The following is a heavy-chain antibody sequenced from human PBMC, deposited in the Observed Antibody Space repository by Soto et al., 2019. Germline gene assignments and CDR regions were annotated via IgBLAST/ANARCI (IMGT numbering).Heavy chain of an antibody. D-gene: IGHD2-2*01. CDR3: ARGYIVVVPAAARYNWFDH. CDR2: INHSGST. J-gene: IGHJ5*02. CDR1: GGSFSGYY. Sequence: QVQLQQWGAGLLKPSETLSLTCAVYGGSFSGYYWSWIRQPPGKGLEWIGEINHSGSTNYNPSLKSRVTISVDTSKNQFSLKLSSVTAAVTAVYYCARGYIVVVPAAARYNWFDHWGQGTLVTVSS. V-gene: IGHV4-34*01.